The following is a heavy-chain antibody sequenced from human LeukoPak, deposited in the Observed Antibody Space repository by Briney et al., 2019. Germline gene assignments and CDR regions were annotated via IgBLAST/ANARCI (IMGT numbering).Heavy chain of an antibody. CDR3: ARGSTSPLDY. CDR2: IYTGGST. Sequence: GGSLSLSCAASGFTFNDYWMSWVRQAPGKGLEWVSVIYTGGSTYYADSVKGRFTISRDNSKNTVYLQMNSLRAEDTALYYCARGSTSPLDYWGQGTLVTVSS. J-gene: IGHJ4*02. V-gene: IGHV3-53*01. CDR1: GFTFNDYW.